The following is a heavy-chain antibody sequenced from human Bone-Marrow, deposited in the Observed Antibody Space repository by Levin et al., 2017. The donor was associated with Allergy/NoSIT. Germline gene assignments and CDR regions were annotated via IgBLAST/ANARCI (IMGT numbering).Heavy chain of an antibody. CDR1: GGSISGYY. Sequence: SQTLSLTCTVSGGSISGYYWSWLRQPPGKGLEWIGYIYYSGSTNYNPSLKSRVTISVDTSKNQFSLKLSSVTAADTAVYYCARGYCSGGSCPTPFDYWGQGTLVTVSS. CDR3: ARGYCSGGSCPTPFDY. D-gene: IGHD2-15*01. V-gene: IGHV4-59*01. J-gene: IGHJ4*02. CDR2: IYYSGST.